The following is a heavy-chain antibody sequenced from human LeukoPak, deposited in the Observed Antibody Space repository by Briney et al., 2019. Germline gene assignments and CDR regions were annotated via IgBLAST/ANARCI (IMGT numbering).Heavy chain of an antibody. CDR2: INSDGSST. CDR3: ARDRYSSSWYYFDY. D-gene: IGHD6-13*01. V-gene: IGHV3-74*01. J-gene: IGHJ4*02. Sequence: GGSLRLSCAASGFTFSSYWIHWVRQAPGKGLVWVSRINSDGSSTTYADSVKGRFTISRDNAKNTLYLQMNSLRAEDTAVYYCARDRYSSSWYYFDYWGQGTLVTVSS. CDR1: GFTFSSYW.